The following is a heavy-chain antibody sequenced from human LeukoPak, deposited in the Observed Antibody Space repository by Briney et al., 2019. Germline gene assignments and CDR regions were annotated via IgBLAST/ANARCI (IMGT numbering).Heavy chain of an antibody. CDR2: ISCSGGST. D-gene: IGHD1-26*01. CDR3: AKSGGSHDFDY. V-gene: IGHV3-23*01. J-gene: IGHJ4*02. CDR1: GFTFSSYA. Sequence: GGSLRLSCAASGFTFSSYAMRWVRQAPGKGLEWVSAISCSGGSTYYADSVKGRFTISRDNSKNTLYLQMNSLRAEDTAGYYCAKSGGSHDFDYLGQGTMVTVSS.